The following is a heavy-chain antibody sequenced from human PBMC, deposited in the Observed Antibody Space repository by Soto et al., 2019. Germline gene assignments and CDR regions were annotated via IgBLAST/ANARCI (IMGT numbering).Heavy chain of an antibody. V-gene: IGHV3-23*01. CDR3: AKWDTAMVTPGYYGMDV. J-gene: IGHJ6*02. CDR1: GFTFSSYA. D-gene: IGHD5-18*01. CDR2: ISGSGGST. Sequence: EVQLLESGGGLVQPGGSLRLSCAASGFTFSSYAMSWVRQAPGKGLEWVSAISGSGGSTYYADSVKGRFTISRDNSKNTLYLQMNSLRAEDTAVYYCAKWDTAMVTPGYYGMDVWGQGTTVTVSS.